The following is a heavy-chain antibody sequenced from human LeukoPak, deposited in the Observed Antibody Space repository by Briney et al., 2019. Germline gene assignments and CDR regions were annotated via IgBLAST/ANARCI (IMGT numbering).Heavy chain of an antibody. Sequence: GGSLRLSCAASGFTFNSYGMHWVRQAPGKGLEWVAVISYDGSNKYYADSVKGRFTISRDNSKNTLYLQMNSLRAEDTAVYYCAKEEVGATTGDYWGQGTLVTVSS. CDR3: AKEEVGATTGDY. D-gene: IGHD1-26*01. CDR2: ISYDGSNK. J-gene: IGHJ4*02. CDR1: GFTFNSYG. V-gene: IGHV3-30*18.